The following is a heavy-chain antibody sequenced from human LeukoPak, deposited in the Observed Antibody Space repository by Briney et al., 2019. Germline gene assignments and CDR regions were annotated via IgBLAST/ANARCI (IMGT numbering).Heavy chain of an antibody. J-gene: IGHJ3*02. D-gene: IGHD3-10*01. Sequence: GGSLRLSCAASGFTFDDYAMHWVRQAPGKGLEWVSGISWNSGSIGYADSVKGRFTISRDNAKNSLYLQMNSLRAEDMALYYCAKDIRGSGGSLGAFGIWGQGTMVTVSS. CDR1: GFTFDDYA. CDR3: AKDIRGSGGSLGAFGI. V-gene: IGHV3-9*03. CDR2: ISWNSGSI.